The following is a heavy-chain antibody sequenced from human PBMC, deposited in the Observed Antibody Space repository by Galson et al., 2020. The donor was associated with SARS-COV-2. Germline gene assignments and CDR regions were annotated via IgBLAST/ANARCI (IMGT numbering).Heavy chain of an antibody. CDR1: GGSISSYY. CDR3: ARESMSRITIFGVDYYGMDV. D-gene: IGHD3-3*01. CDR2: IYYSGST. V-gene: IGHV4-59*01. Sequence: ETSETLSLTCTVSGGSISSYYWSWIRQPPGKGLEWIGYIYYSGSTNYNPSLKSRVTISVDTSKNQFSLKLSSVTAADTAVYYCARESMSRITIFGVDYYGMDVWGQGTTVTVSS. J-gene: IGHJ6*02.